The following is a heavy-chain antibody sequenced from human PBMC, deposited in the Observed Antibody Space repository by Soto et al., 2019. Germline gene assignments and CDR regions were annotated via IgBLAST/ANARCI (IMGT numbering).Heavy chain of an antibody. Sequence: QLQLQESGPGLVKPSGTLSLTCTVSSGSISSTIYSWDWIRQPPGKGLEWIGSIFYSGSTYYNPSLKSRVTISVDTSKNQFSLTLTSVTAADTAVYYCARQCRGVTCHWFVPWGQGTLVTVSS. J-gene: IGHJ5*02. D-gene: IGHD2-15*01. CDR2: IFYSGST. CDR3: ARQCRGVTCHWFVP. CDR1: SGSISSTIYS. V-gene: IGHV4-39*01.